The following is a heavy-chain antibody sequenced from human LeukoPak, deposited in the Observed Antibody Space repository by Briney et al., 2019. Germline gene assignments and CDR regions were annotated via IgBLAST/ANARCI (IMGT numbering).Heavy chain of an antibody. J-gene: IGHJ4*02. CDR3: AKDRRACSSSSCYYRFDY. CDR2: ISDSGGST. V-gene: IGHV3-23*01. D-gene: IGHD2-2*01. Sequence: GGSLRLSCAASEFTFSSYAMSWVRQAPGKGLEWVSAISDSGGSTYYADSVKGRFTVSRDNSKNTMYPQMNSLRAEDTAVYYCAKDRRACSSSSCYYRFDYWGQGTLVTVSS. CDR1: EFTFSSYA.